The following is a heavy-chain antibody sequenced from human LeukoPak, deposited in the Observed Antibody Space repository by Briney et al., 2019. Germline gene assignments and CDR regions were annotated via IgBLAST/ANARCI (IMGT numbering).Heavy chain of an antibody. V-gene: IGHV4-30-4*01. J-gene: IGHJ4*02. CDR2: IYHTGIT. D-gene: IGHD5-24*01. Sequence: SETLSLTCTVSGASISGAGYYWSWIRQPPGKGLEWIGYIYHTGITYYNPSLKSRVTISVGTSKNQFSLKLSSVPAADTAVYYCAGLYNYYFDYWGQGTLVTVSS. CDR1: GASISGAGYY. CDR3: AGLYNYYFDY.